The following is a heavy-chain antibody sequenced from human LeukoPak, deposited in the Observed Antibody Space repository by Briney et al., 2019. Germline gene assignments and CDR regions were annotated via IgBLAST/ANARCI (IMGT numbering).Heavy chain of an antibody. CDR1: GFIFSSYG. D-gene: IGHD1-26*01. CDR2: ISYDESNK. V-gene: IGHV3-30*18. CDR3: AKDHGGSHYPNWFDP. J-gene: IGHJ5*02. Sequence: GGSLRLSCGASGFIFSSYGMHWVRQAPGKGLERVAVISYDESNKYYADSVKGRFTISRDNSKNTLYLHLNSLRTEDTAVYYCAKDHGGSHYPNWFDPWGQGTLVTVSS.